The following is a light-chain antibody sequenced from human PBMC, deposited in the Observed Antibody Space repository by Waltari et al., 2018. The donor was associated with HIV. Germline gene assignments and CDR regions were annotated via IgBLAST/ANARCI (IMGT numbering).Light chain of an antibody. CDR3: CSYAGTYTWV. V-gene: IGLV2-11*01. J-gene: IGLJ3*02. Sequence: HSALTQPRSVSGSPGQSVTISCTGTSSDVGDSNYVSWYQQHPGNAPKLLIFDITKRPSGVPDRFSGSKSGNTASLTISGLHLEDEANYYCCSYAGTYTWVFGGGTTLTVL. CDR2: DIT. CDR1: SSDVGDSNY.